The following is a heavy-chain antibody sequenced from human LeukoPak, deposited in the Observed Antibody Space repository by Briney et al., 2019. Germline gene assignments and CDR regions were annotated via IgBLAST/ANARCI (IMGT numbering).Heavy chain of an antibody. J-gene: IGHJ4*02. CDR3: ARAWSSSSLYFDY. CDR1: GYTLTSYY. CDR2: VNPNTGGT. D-gene: IGHD6-6*01. Sequence: ASVKVSCKAPGYTLTSYYMHWVRQAPGQGLEWMGWVNPNTGGTNYAQNFQGRVTMTRDTSFSTAYMELSRLRSDDTAVYYCARAWSSSSLYFDYWGQGTLVTVSS. V-gene: IGHV1-2*02.